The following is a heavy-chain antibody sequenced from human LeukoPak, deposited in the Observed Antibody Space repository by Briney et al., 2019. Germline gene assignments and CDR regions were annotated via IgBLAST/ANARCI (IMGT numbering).Heavy chain of an antibody. CDR3: AREGFIYGSGSRSHFDY. D-gene: IGHD3-10*01. CDR1: GFTFSNAW. V-gene: IGHV3-66*01. J-gene: IGHJ4*02. Sequence: GGSLRLSCAASGFTFSNAWMSWVRQAPGKGLEWVSVIYSGGSTYYADSVKGRFTISRDNSKNTLYLQMNSLRAEDTAVYYCAREGFIYGSGSRSHFDYWGQGTLVTVSS. CDR2: IYSGGST.